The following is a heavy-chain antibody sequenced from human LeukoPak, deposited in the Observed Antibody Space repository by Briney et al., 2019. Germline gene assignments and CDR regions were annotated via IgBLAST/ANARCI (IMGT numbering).Heavy chain of an antibody. CDR2: IDTDGTYI. CDR1: GFTFSNSD. Sequence: GGSLRLSCAASGFTFSNSDMNWVRQAPGKGLEWISSIDTDGTYIHYADSVKGRFTISRDNAKNSLYLQMNSLRAEDTAVYYCASRLRYFDWLADYWAREPWSPSPQ. CDR3: ASRLRYFDWLADY. V-gene: IGHV3-21*01. D-gene: IGHD3-9*01. J-gene: IGHJ4*02.